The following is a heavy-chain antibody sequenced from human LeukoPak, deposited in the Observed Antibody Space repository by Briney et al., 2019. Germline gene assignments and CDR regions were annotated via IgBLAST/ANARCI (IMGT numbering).Heavy chain of an antibody. CDR3: ATHRTNGAAFDY. D-gene: IGHD6-25*01. CDR1: GGSISGYY. CDR2: IYYSGST. V-gene: IGHV4-59*08. J-gene: IGHJ4*02. Sequence: SETLSLTCTVSGGSISGYYWSWIRQPPGKGLEWIGYIYYSGSTNYNPSLRSRVTISVDTSKNQFSLKLSSVTAADTAVYYCATHRTNGAAFDYWGQGTLVTVSS.